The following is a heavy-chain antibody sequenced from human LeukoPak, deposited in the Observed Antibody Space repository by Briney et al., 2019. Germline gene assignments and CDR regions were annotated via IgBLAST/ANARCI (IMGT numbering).Heavy chain of an antibody. CDR2: IYYSGST. CDR3: ARTSLADY. Sequence: SETLSLTCTVSGGSISNYYWSWIRQPPGKGLEWIGYIYYSGSTNYNPSLKSRVTISVDTSKNQFSLKLTSVAAADTAVYYCARTSLADYWGQGTLVTVSS. V-gene: IGHV4-59*01. J-gene: IGHJ4*02. CDR1: GGSISNYY.